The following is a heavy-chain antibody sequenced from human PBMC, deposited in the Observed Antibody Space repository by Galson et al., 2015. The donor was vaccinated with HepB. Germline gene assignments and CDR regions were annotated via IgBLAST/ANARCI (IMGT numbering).Heavy chain of an antibody. J-gene: IGHJ6*03. D-gene: IGHD2-15*01. V-gene: IGHV1-69*10. CDR3: ARGKIVVVVAAYYYYMDV. CDR1: GSTCSSYY. CDR2: IIPNLGIA. Sequence: SLNISCNASGSTCSSYYNSCVLREPGQRLEWMGGIIPNLGIANYTQKFKGRVTITADKSTSTAYMELSSLRSEDTAVYYCARGKIVVVVAAYYYYMDVWGKGTTVTVSS.